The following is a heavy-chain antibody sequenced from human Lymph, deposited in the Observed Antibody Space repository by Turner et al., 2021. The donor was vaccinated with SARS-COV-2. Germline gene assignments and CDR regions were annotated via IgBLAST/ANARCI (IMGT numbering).Heavy chain of an antibody. Sequence: QVQLVQSGAEVKKPWASVKVSCKASGYTFTGSYMHWVRQAPGQGLEWMGWINPNSGGTNYAQKFQGRVTMTRDTSISTAYMELSRLRSDDTAVYYCARDVERYNDFWSGYSGGYGMDVWGQGTTVTVSS. CDR1: GYTFTGSY. CDR2: INPNSGGT. CDR3: ARDVERYNDFWSGYSGGYGMDV. J-gene: IGHJ6*02. D-gene: IGHD3-3*01. V-gene: IGHV1-2*02.